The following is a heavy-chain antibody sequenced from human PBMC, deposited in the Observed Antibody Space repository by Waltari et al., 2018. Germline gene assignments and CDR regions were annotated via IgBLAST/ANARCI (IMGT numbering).Heavy chain of an antibody. Sequence: EEQLLESGGGLVQPGDSLRLSCAGSGFRFSNYWMNWVRQAPGKGLVWVARISYDETSISDADSVKGRFTISRDNAKNTVYLQMKRLRVEDTAVYYCARLAPRTYRSPVPGRHYYYGMDVWGQGTTVTVSS. CDR1: GFRFSNYW. CDR2: ISYDETSI. CDR3: ARLAPRTYRSPVPGRHYYYGMDV. V-gene: IGHV3-74*01. J-gene: IGHJ6*02. D-gene: IGHD3-10*01.